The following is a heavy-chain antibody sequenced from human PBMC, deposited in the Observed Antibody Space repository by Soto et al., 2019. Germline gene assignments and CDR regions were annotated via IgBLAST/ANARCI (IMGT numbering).Heavy chain of an antibody. CDR1: GYTFTSYG. V-gene: IGHV1-18*01. J-gene: IGHJ5*02. CDR2: ISAYNGNT. CDR3: ARAIPDSSEIRGYSSSWYVSYNWFDP. Sequence: ASVKVSCKASGYTFTSYGISWVRQAPGQGLEWMGWISAYNGNTNYAQKLQGRVTMTTDTSTSTAYMELRSLRSDDTAVYYCARAIPDSSEIRGYSSSWYVSYNWFDPWGQGTLVTVSS. D-gene: IGHD6-13*01.